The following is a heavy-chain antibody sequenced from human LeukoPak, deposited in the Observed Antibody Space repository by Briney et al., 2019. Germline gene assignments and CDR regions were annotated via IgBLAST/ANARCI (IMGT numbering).Heavy chain of an antibody. CDR2: INHSGST. J-gene: IGHJ5*02. CDR1: GGSISSGVYY. D-gene: IGHD3-3*01. CDR3: ARGNYHYDFWSGYYTP. Sequence: SETLSLTCTVSGGSISSGVYYWSWIRQPPGKGLEWIGEINHSGSTNYNPSLKSRVTISVDTSKNQFSLKLSSVTAADTAVYYCARGNYHYDFWSGYYTPWGQGTLVTVSS. V-gene: IGHV4-39*07.